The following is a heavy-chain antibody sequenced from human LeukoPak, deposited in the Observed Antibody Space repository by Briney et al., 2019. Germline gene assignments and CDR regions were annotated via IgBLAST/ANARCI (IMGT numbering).Heavy chain of an antibody. CDR3: ARVNGGSSYGMDV. Sequence: PSETLSLTCTVSGGSISSSSYYWGWIRQPPGKGLEWIGSIYYSGSTYYNPSLKSRATISVDKSKNQFSLKLSSVTAADTAVYYCARVNGGSSYGMDVWGQGTTVTVSS. J-gene: IGHJ6*02. D-gene: IGHD2-15*01. CDR1: GGSISSSSYY. V-gene: IGHV4-39*07. CDR2: IYYSGST.